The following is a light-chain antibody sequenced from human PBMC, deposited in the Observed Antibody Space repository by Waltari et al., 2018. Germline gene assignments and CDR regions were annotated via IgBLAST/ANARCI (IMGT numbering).Light chain of an antibody. J-gene: IGLJ3*02. CDR2: RND. Sequence: QSVLTQPPSASGTPGQRVTISCSGRASNIGDNVVNWYQQFPGKAPKLVIYRNDKGAPVVPYRFSGSKSGTSASLAISGLQSEDEADYYCATWDDSPNGHWVFGGGTKVTVL. CDR1: ASNIGDNV. CDR3: ATWDDSPNGHWV. V-gene: IGLV1-44*01.